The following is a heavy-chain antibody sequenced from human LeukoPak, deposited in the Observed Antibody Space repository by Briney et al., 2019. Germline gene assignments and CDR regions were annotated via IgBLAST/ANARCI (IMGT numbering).Heavy chain of an antibody. CDR1: GGSISGGGYY. CDR3: ARLIVPAAIQGIYFYYYGMDV. Sequence: SQTLSLTCTVSGGSISGGGYYWSWIRQHPGKGLEWIGYIYYSGSTYYNPSLKSRVTISVDTSKNQFSLKPSSVTAADTAVYYCARLIVPAAIQGIYFYYYGMDVWGQGTTVTVSS. CDR2: IYYSGST. V-gene: IGHV4-31*03. J-gene: IGHJ6*02. D-gene: IGHD2-2*02.